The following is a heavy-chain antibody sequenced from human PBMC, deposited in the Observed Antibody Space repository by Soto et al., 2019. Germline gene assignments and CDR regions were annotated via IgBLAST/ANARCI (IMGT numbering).Heavy chain of an antibody. Sequence: PGESLKISCKGSGYSFTSYWIGWVRHMPGKGLEWMGIIYPGDSDTRYSPSFQGQVTISADKSISTAYLQWSGLGASDTAMYYCATQYYTSSSCYFDSWGQGTLVTVSS. CDR2: IYPGDSDT. CDR1: GYSFTSYW. V-gene: IGHV5-51*01. CDR3: ATQYYTSSSCYFDS. D-gene: IGHD2-2*01. J-gene: IGHJ4*02.